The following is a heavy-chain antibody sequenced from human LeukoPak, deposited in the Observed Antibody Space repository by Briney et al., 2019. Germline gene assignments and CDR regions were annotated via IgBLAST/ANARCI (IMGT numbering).Heavy chain of an antibody. CDR3: ARGGTYYYDSSGYPSGFDY. V-gene: IGHV1-2*06. Sequence: GASVKFSCKASGYTFTGYYMHWVRQAPGQGLEWMGRINPNSGGTNYAEKFQGRVTMPRDTSISTADMELSRLRSDDTAVYYCARGGTYYYDSSGYPSGFDYWGQGTLVTVSS. CDR2: INPNSGGT. D-gene: IGHD3-22*01. J-gene: IGHJ4*02. CDR1: GYTFTGYY.